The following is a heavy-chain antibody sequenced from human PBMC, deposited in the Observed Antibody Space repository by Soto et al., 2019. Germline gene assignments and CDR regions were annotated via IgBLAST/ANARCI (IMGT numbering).Heavy chain of an antibody. CDR2: INHRGST. V-gene: IGHV4-34*01. J-gene: IGHJ4*02. CDR3: ARIIAAAEHFDY. CDR1: GGSLIGYY. D-gene: IGHD6-13*01. Sequence: PSETLSLTCAVYGGSLIGYYWSWILQPPWKGLEWIGEINHRGSTNYNPSLKSRVTISVDTSKNQFSLKLSSVTAADTAVYYGARIIAAAEHFDYWGLGTLVTAS.